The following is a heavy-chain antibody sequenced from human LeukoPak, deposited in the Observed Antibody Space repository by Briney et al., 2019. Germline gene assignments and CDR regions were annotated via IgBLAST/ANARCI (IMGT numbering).Heavy chain of an antibody. Sequence: SETLSLTCTVSGDSINNYYWNWIRQPPGKGLEWIGYVYYSGSTNYNPSLKSRVTISVDTSKNQFSLKLSSVTAADTAVYYCARGLSMTPWYFDLWGRGTLVTVSS. D-gene: IGHD2/OR15-2a*01. J-gene: IGHJ2*01. CDR1: GDSINNYY. V-gene: IGHV4-59*12. CDR2: VYYSGST. CDR3: ARGLSMTPWYFDL.